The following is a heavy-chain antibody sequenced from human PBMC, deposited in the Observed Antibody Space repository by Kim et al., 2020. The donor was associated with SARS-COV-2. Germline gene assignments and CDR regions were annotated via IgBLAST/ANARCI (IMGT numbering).Heavy chain of an antibody. V-gene: IGHV3-23*01. D-gene: IGHD2-21*02. CDR3: TKCGTDGGHCVFDY. CDR2: ISGGGEHT. CDR1: GLVFSHYA. J-gene: IGHJ4*02. Sequence: GGSLRVSCAASGLVFSHYAMTWVRQAPGKGLEWVSSISGGGEHTYYADSVRGRFTISRDNFKSTLYLQMNSLRDEDTAFYYCTKCGTDGGHCVFDYWGQGTPVTVSS.